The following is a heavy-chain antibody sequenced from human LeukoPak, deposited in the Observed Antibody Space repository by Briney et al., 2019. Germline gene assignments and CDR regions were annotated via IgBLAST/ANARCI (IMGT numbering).Heavy chain of an antibody. CDR3: ATTRPHIVVVVAANYYYYGMDV. CDR2: FDPEDGET. J-gene: IGHJ6*02. V-gene: IGHV1-24*01. D-gene: IGHD2-15*01. Sequence: GASVKVSCKVSGYTLTELSMHWVRQAPGKRLEWMGGFDPEDGETIYAQKFQGRVTMTEDTSTDTAYMELSSLRSEDTAVYYCATTRPHIVVVVAANYYYYGMDVWGQGTTVTVSS. CDR1: GYTLTELS.